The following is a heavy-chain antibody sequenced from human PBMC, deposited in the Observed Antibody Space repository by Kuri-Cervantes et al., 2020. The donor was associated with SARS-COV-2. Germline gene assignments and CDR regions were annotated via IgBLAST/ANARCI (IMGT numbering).Heavy chain of an antibody. CDR1: GYSLTDYY. CDR3: ESLGEGELIIDY. J-gene: IGHJ4*01. V-gene: IGHV1-2*02. D-gene: IGHD3-16*01. Sequence: ASVKVSCKASGYSLTDYYMYWVRQAPGQGLEWMGWINPNSGGTNYAQKFNGRVTMARDTSIATAYMELSRLSSDDTAVYYGESLGEGELIIDYWGRGTLVTVSS. CDR2: INPNSGGT.